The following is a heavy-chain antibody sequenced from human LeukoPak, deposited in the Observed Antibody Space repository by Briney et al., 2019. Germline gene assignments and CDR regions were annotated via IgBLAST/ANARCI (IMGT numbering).Heavy chain of an antibody. CDR2: IYYNGST. CDR1: GGSISSAGSY. D-gene: IGHD2-2*01. V-gene: IGHV4-31*03. Sequence: PSETLSLTCTVSGGSISSAGSYWSWIRQHPGKGLEWIEYIYYNGSTYYNPSLKRRVTISGDTSKIQFSLKLNSVTAADTAVYYCARASSYAGWFDPWGEGTLVTVSS. J-gene: IGHJ5*02. CDR3: ARASSYAGWFDP.